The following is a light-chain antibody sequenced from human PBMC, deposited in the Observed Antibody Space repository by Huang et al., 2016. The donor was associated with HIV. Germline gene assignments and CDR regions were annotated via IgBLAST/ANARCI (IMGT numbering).Light chain of an antibody. CDR2: DAS. CDR3: QHYDNLRT. Sequence: DIQMTQSPSSLSASVGDRVTITCQASQDISNYLNWYQQKPGKAPKLLIYDASNLETGVSSRFSGSGSGTDFTFTISCLQPEDIATYYCQHYDNLRTFGQGTKVEIK. V-gene: IGKV1-33*01. J-gene: IGKJ1*01. CDR1: QDISNY.